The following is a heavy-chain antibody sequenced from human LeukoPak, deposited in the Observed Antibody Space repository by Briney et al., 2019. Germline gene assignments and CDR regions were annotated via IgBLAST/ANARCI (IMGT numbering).Heavy chain of an antibody. CDR1: GGTFSSYA. V-gene: IGHV1-69*13. D-gene: IGHD6-13*01. CDR2: VIPIFGTA. Sequence: GASVKVSCKASGGTFSSYAISWVRQAPGQGLEWMGGVIPIFGTANYAQKFQGRVTITADESTSTAYMGLRSLRSDDTAVYYCARDVRTAAGFDRDDYWGQGTLVTVSS. J-gene: IGHJ4*02. CDR3: ARDVRTAAGFDRDDY.